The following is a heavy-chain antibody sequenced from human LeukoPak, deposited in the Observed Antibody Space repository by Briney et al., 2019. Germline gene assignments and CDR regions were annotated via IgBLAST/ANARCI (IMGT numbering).Heavy chain of an antibody. CDR1: GGSISSYY. D-gene: IGHD2-2*01. J-gene: IGHJ6*02. Sequence: PSETLSLTCTVSGGSISSYYWSWTRQPPGKGLEWIGYIYYSGSTNYNPSLKSRVTISVDTSKNQFSLKLSSVTAADTAVYYCARLRRVVVPAAMETYYYYGMDVWGQGTTVTVSS. V-gene: IGHV4-59*08. CDR2: IYYSGST. CDR3: ARLRRVVVPAAMETYYYYGMDV.